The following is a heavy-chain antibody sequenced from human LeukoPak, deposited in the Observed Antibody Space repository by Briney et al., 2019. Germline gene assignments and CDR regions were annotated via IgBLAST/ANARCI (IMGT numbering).Heavy chain of an antibody. CDR1: GFTFSSYA. Sequence: GGSLRLSCAASGFTFSSYAMHWVRQAPGKGLEWVAVISYDGGNKYYADSVKGRFTISRDNSKNTLYLQMNSLRAEDTAVYYCARTYIRGYSYGVLGYWGQGTLVTVSS. CDR3: ARTYIRGYSYGVLGY. D-gene: IGHD5-18*01. V-gene: IGHV3-30*04. CDR2: ISYDGGNK. J-gene: IGHJ4*02.